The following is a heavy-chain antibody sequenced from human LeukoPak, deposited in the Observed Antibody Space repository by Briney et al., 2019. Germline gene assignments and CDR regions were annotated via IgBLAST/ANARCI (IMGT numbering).Heavy chain of an antibody. CDR1: GYTFTGYY. D-gene: IGHD1-20*01. V-gene: IGHV1-2*02. CDR3: ARDRHNWNYFDY. Sequence: ASVKVSCKASGYTFTGYYMHWVRQAPGQGLKWMGWINPNSGGTNYAQKFQGRVTMTRDTSISTAYMELSRLRSDDTAVYYCARDRHNWNYFDYWGQGTLVTVSS. J-gene: IGHJ4*02. CDR2: INPNSGGT.